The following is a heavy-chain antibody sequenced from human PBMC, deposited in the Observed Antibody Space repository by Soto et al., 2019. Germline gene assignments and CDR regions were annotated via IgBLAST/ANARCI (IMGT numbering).Heavy chain of an antibody. CDR2: INSDGSST. CDR1: GFTFSSYW. V-gene: IGHV3-74*01. CDR3: AREKQIYYYYGMDV. Sequence: EVQLVESGGGLVQPGGSLRLSCAASGFTFSSYWMHWVRQAPGKGLVWVSRINSDGSSTSYADSVKGRFTISRDNXMNTLYLQMNSLRAEDTAVYYCAREKQIYYYYGMDVWGQGTTVTVSS. J-gene: IGHJ6*02. D-gene: IGHD6-13*01.